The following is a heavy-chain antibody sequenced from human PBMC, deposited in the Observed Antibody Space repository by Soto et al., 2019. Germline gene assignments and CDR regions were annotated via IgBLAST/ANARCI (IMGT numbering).Heavy chain of an antibody. CDR2: IVPRFGSP. CDR3: ARDRIQLRLGKYSFNGVAV. V-gene: IGHV1-69*06. CDR1: GGTFSDFA. J-gene: IGHJ6*02. D-gene: IGHD3-16*01. Sequence: QVQLVQSGAEMRKPGSSLRVSCKASGGTFSDFAFSWVRQAPGQGLEWMGGIVPRFGSPNYAQKFGGRVTISADTSTSTVYTEVSSLRFDDTAVYFCARDRIQLRLGKYSFNGVAVWGQGTTITVSS.